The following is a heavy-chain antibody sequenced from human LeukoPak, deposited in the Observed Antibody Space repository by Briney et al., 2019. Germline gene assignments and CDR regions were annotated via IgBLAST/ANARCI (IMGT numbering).Heavy chain of an antibody. J-gene: IGHJ3*01. D-gene: IGHD3-22*01. CDR2: IKEDGSEE. CDR1: GFTFSSYW. CDR3: ARDWLAGNPYHAFDL. Sequence: GGSLRLSCAASGFTFSSYWMSWVRQAPGKGLECVANIKEDGSEEYYVDSVKGRFSISRDNAKNSLYLQMNSLRAEDTAVYYCARDWLAGNPYHAFDLWGKGTMVTVSS. V-gene: IGHV3-7*01.